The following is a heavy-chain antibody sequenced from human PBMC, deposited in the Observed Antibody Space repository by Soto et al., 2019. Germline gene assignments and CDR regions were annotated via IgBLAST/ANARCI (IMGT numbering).Heavy chain of an antibody. V-gene: IGHV4-39*01. D-gene: IGHD3-9*01. CDR2: IYFTGNT. J-gene: IGHJ5*02. CDR1: GGSITSSSHF. Sequence: TLSLTCTVSGGSITSSSHFWGWVRQPPGKGLEWIGTIYFTGNTYYTPSLKSRLTMSIDTSKNEFSLRLNSVTAADTAVYYCAGQTFTIAADSYGRSNWFDPWGPGTLVTVSS. CDR3: AGQTFTIAADSYGRSNWFDP.